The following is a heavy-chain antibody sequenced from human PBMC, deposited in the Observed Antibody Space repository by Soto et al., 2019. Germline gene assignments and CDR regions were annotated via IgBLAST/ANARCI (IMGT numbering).Heavy chain of an antibody. CDR1: GYKFSNFW. J-gene: IGHJ6*02. CDR3: AKGLYVTSYGMDV. D-gene: IGHD2-21*02. CDR2: IYPSDSDT. Sequence: GESLKISCQGFGYKFSNFWIAWVRQMPGKGLEWMGIIYPSDSDTRYSPSFQGQVTISVDKSITTAYLQWSRLEASDTAIYYCAKGLYVTSYGMDVWGQGTTVPVSS. V-gene: IGHV5-51*01.